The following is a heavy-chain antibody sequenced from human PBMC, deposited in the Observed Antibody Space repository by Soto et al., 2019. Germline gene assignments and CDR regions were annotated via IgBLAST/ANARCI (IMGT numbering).Heavy chain of an antibody. CDR3: ARDLHSSSWYVIDP. CDR1: GFTFSSYA. CDR2: ISGSSSYT. Sequence: EVQLLESGGGLVQPGGSLRLSCAASGFTFSSYAMSWVRQAPGKGLEWVSAISGSSSYTNYADSVKGRFTISRDNAKNSLYLQMNSLRAEDTAVYYCARDLHSSSWYVIDPWGQGTLVTVSS. V-gene: IGHV3-23*01. J-gene: IGHJ5*02. D-gene: IGHD6-13*01.